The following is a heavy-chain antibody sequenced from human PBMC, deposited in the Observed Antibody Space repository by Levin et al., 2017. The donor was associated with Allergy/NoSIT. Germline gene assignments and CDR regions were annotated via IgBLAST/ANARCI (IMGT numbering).Heavy chain of an antibody. V-gene: IGHV3-15*01. J-gene: IGHJ4*02. D-gene: IGHD1-26*01. Sequence: GGSLRLSCAASGFTFSNAWMSWVRQAPGKGLEWVGRIKSKTDGGTTDYAAPVKGRFTISRDDSKNTLYLQMNSLKTEDTAVYYCRVWTTGELKLFDYWGQGTLVTVSS. CDR3: RVWTTGELKLFDY. CDR1: GFTFSNAW. CDR2: IKSKTDGGTT.